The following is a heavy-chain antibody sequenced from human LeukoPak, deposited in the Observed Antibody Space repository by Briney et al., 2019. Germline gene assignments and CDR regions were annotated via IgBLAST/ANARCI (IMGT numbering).Heavy chain of an antibody. D-gene: IGHD3-9*01. V-gene: IGHV4-34*01. Sequence: SETLSLTCAVYGGSFSGYYWSWIRQPPGKGLEWIGEINHSGSTNYNPTLKSRVTISVDTSKNQFSLKLSSVTAADTAVYYCARPLSYYDIYPTPKNAFDIWGQGTMVTVSS. CDR1: GGSFSGYY. CDR3: ARPLSYYDIYPTPKNAFDI. J-gene: IGHJ3*02. CDR2: INHSGST.